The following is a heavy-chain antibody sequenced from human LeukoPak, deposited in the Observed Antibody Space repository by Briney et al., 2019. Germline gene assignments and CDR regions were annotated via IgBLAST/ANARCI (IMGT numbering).Heavy chain of an antibody. D-gene: IGHD3-10*01. V-gene: IGHV3-21*03. CDR3: TRDSFPGVIIRRYYYYYMDV. CDR1: GFTFSSYN. J-gene: IGHJ6*03. CDR2: ITSGSSYI. Sequence: GGSLRLSCAASGFTFSSYNMNWVRQAPGKGLEWVSSITSGSSYIYYADSVKGRFTISRDNAKNSLYLQMNSLKTEDTAVYYCTRDSFPGVIIRRYYYYYMDVWGKGTTVTISS.